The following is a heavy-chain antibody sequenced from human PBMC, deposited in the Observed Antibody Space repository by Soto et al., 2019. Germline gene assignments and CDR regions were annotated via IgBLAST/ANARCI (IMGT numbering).Heavy chain of an antibody. V-gene: IGHV3-72*01. CDR1: GFTFSDHY. CDR3: VDWGSSAVDC. J-gene: IGHJ4*02. D-gene: IGHD3-16*01. Sequence: EVQLGESGGDLVQPGGSLRLSCAASGFTFSDHYMDWVRKAPGKGLEWVGLIRNKAKSYTTEYAASVRGRFTISRDDSKNSVYLQMNSLKTEDTAVYYCVDWGSSAVDCWGQGTLVTVS. CDR2: IRNKAKSYTT.